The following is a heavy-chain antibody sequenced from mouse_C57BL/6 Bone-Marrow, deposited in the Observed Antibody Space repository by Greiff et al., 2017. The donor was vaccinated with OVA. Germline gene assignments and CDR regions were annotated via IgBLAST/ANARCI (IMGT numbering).Heavy chain of an antibody. D-gene: IGHD1-1*01. CDR1: GFTFSSYA. V-gene: IGHV5-4*01. CDR2: ISDGGSYT. J-gene: IGHJ2*01. CDR3: ARDITTVFDY. Sequence: EVQGVESGGGLVKPGGSLKLSCAASGFTFSSYAMSWVRQTPEKRLEWVATISDGGSYTYYPDNVKGRFTLSRDNAKNNLYLQMSHLKSDDTAMYYCARDITTVFDYWGQGTTLTVSS.